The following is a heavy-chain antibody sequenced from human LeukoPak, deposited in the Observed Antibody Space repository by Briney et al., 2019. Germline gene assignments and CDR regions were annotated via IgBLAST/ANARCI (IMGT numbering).Heavy chain of an antibody. CDR1: GFTFSSYS. D-gene: IGHD1-26*01. Sequence: PGGSLRLSCAASGFTFSSYSMNWVRQAPGKGLEWVSSISSSSSYIYYADSVKGRFTISRDNAKNSLYLQMNSLRAEDTAVYYCARGGGGSYYHLLDYWGRGTLVTVSS. CDR3: ARGGGGSYYHLLDY. J-gene: IGHJ4*02. CDR2: ISSSSSYI. V-gene: IGHV3-21*01.